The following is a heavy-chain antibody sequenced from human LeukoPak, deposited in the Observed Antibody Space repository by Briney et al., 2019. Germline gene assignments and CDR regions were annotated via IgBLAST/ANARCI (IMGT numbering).Heavy chain of an antibody. CDR2: INSDGSST. V-gene: IGHV3-74*01. D-gene: IGHD3-22*01. J-gene: IGHJ4*02. CDR3: ARGDYYDSSGEVDY. CDR1: GFTFSSYS. Sequence: GGSLRLSCAASGFTFSSYSMNWVRQAPGKGLEWVSRINSDGSSTSYADSVKGRFTISRDNAKNTLYLQMNSLRAEDTAVYYCARGDYYDSSGEVDYWGQGTLVTVSS.